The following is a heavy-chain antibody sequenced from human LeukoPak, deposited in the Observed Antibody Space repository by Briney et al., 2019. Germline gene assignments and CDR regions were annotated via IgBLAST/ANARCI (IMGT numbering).Heavy chain of an antibody. CDR2: ISGSGGST. Sequence: GGSLRLSCAASGFTFSSYGMSWVRQAPGKGLEWVSAISGSGGSTYYADSVKGRFTISRDNSKNTLYLQMNSLRAEDTAVYYCAKDPSGYGWGGKPHYYFDYWGQGTLVTVSS. CDR3: AKDPSGYGWGGKPHYYFDY. V-gene: IGHV3-23*01. J-gene: IGHJ4*02. CDR1: GFTFSSYG. D-gene: IGHD5-12*01.